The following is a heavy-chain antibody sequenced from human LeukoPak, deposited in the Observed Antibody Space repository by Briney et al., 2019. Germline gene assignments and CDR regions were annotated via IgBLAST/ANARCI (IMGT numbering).Heavy chain of an antibody. CDR3: ATAWGWAPLDAFDI. CDR2: FDPEDGET. Sequence: ASVKVSCKVSGYTLTELSMHRVRQAPGKGLEWMGGFDPEDGETIYAQKFQGRVTMTEDTSTDTAYMELSSLRSEDTAVYYCATAWGWAPLDAFDIWGQGTMVTVSS. D-gene: IGHD1-26*01. J-gene: IGHJ3*02. V-gene: IGHV1-24*01. CDR1: GYTLTELS.